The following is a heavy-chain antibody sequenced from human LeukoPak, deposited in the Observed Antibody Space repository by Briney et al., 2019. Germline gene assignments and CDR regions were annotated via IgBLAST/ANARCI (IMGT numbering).Heavy chain of an antibody. CDR2: ISSSSYI. D-gene: IGHD6-19*01. CDR3: AMGQAVAGDY. V-gene: IGHV3-21*01. CDR1: GFIFNTYT. Sequence: PGESLKLSCAASGFIFNTYTMHWVRLAPGKGLEWVSSISSSSYIYYADSVKGRFTISRDNAKNSLYLQMNSLRAEDTAVYYCAMGQAVAGDYWGQGTLVTVSS. J-gene: IGHJ4*02.